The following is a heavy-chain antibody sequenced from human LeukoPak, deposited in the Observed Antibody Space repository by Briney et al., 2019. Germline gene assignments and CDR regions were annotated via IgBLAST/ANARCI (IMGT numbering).Heavy chain of an antibody. CDR3: ARDLYGDYGGGLDAFDI. D-gene: IGHD4-17*01. V-gene: IGHV4-61*02. CDR2: IYTSGST. CDR1: GGSISSGNYY. J-gene: IGHJ3*02. Sequence: PSETLSLTCTVSGGSISSGNYYWNWIRQPAGKGLEWIGRIYTSGSTNYNPSLKSRVTISIDTSKNQLSLKLSSVTAADTAVYYYARDLYGDYGGGLDAFDIWGQGTMVAVSS.